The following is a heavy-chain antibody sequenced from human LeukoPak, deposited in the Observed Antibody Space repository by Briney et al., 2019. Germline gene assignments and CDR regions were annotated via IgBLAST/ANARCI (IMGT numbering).Heavy chain of an antibody. J-gene: IGHJ4*02. V-gene: IGHV3-53*01. D-gene: IGHD2-2*01. Sequence: GGSLRLSCAASGFTVSSNYMSWVRQAPGKGLEWVSVIYSGGSTYYADSVKGRFTISRDNSKNTLYLQMNSLRAEDTAVYYCARAGDCSSTSCTDYWGQGTLVTVSS. CDR2: IYSGGST. CDR3: ARAGDCSSTSCTDY. CDR1: GFTVSSNY.